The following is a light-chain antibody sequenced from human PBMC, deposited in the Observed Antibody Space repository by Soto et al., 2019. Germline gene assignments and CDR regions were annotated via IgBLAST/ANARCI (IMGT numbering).Light chain of an antibody. CDR1: QTISRW. CDR2: DAS. V-gene: IGKV1-5*01. Sequence: DTPLTRSRTTLSASVGAAVTITCRASQTISRWLAWYQQKPGRAPKLLIYDASTLESGVPSRVSGSGSETEFTLPISRLQPDDFATYFCHSRAFGQGSRLEIK. CDR3: HSRA. J-gene: IGKJ5*01.